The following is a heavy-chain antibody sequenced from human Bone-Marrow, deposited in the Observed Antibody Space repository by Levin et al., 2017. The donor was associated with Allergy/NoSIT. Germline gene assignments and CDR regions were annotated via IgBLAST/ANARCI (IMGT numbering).Heavy chain of an antibody. J-gene: IGHJ5*02. CDR2: MNPKSGNT. Sequence: ASVKVSCKTSGYSFTSHDMNWVRQATGQGLEWMGWMNPKSGNTGYAQKFRGRVTMTWDTSINTAYMELRSLRSDDTAVYYCAKGSFDPWGQGTLVTVSS. V-gene: IGHV1-8*01. CDR1: GYSFTSHD. CDR3: AKGSFDP.